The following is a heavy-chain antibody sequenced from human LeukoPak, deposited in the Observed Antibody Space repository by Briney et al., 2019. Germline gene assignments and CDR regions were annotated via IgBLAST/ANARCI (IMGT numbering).Heavy chain of an antibody. J-gene: IGHJ6*04. D-gene: IGHD5-18*01. CDR2: ISYDGSNK. CDR1: GFTFSSYA. Sequence: PGRSLRLSCAASGFTFSSYAMHWVRQAPGKGLEWVAVISYDGSNKYYADPVKGRFTISRDNSKNTLYLQMNNLRAEDTAVYYCARDGERGYSYGYTIGVWGKGTTVTVSS. V-gene: IGHV3-30*04. CDR3: ARDGERGYSYGYTIGV.